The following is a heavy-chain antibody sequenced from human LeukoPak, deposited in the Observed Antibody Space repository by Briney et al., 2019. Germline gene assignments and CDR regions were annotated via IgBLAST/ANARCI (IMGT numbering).Heavy chain of an antibody. V-gene: IGHV1-2*02. CDR3: ARDLWCSGGSCYVPPTYYYYYMDV. J-gene: IGHJ6*03. CDR2: MNPNSGGT. Sequence: GASVKVSCKASGYTFTSYDINWVRHATGQGLEWMGWMNPNSGGTNYAQKFQGRVTMTRDTSINTAYMDLSRLRSDDTAVYYCARDLWCSGGSCYVPPTYYYYYMDVWGKGTTVTVSS. D-gene: IGHD2-15*01. CDR1: GYTFTSYD.